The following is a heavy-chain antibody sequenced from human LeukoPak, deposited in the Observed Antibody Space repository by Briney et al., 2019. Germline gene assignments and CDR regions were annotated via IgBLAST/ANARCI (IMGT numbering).Heavy chain of an antibody. CDR2: INHSGST. J-gene: IGHJ5*02. Sequence: SETLSLTCAVYGGSFSGYYWSWIRQPPGKGLEWIGEINHSGSTNYNPSLKSRVTISVDTSKNQFSLKLSSVTAADTAVYYCVRNVHLDPWGQGTLVTVSS. D-gene: IGHD1-1*01. V-gene: IGHV4-34*01. CDR1: GGSFSGYY. CDR3: VRNVHLDP.